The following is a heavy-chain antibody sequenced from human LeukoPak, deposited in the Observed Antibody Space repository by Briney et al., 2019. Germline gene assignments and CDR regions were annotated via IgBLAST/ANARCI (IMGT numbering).Heavy chain of an antibody. Sequence: GGSLRLSCAASGFTFDDYAMHWVRQAPGKGLEWVSGISWNGGSIGYADSVKGRFTISRDNAKNSLYLQMNSLRAEDTALYYCAKVLRGAFDIWGQGTMVTVSS. CDR2: ISWNGGSI. J-gene: IGHJ3*02. D-gene: IGHD2-15*01. CDR1: GFTFDDYA. V-gene: IGHV3-9*01. CDR3: AKVLRGAFDI.